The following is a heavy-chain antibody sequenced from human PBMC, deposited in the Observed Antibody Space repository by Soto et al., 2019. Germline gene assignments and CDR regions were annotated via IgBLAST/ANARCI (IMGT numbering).Heavy chain of an antibody. CDR3: ARRLELPLGASHYYYGMDV. D-gene: IGHD1-7*01. Sequence: EAQLVESGGGLVQPGGSLRVSCAASGVDFSTYWIHWVRQAPGKGLEWVSRIDDDGSSTRYADSVKGRFTISRDNAKNTVYLEMNSLSDEDTAVYYCARRLELPLGASHYYYGMDVWGQGTTVTVSS. J-gene: IGHJ6*02. CDR1: GVDFSTYW. CDR2: IDDDGSST. V-gene: IGHV3-74*01.